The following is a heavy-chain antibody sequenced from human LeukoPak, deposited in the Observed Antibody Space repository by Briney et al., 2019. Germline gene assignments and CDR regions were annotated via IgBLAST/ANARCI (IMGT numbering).Heavy chain of an antibody. CDR3: ARGMAVAGTGGWFDP. V-gene: IGHV4-34*01. J-gene: IGHJ5*02. CDR1: GGSFSGYY. D-gene: IGHD6-19*01. Sequence: PSETLSLTRAVYGGSFSGYYWSWIRQPPGKGLEWIGEINHSGSTNYNPSLKSRVTISVDTSKNQFSLKLSSVTAADTAVYYCARGMAVAGTGGWFDPWGQGTLVTVSS. CDR2: INHSGST.